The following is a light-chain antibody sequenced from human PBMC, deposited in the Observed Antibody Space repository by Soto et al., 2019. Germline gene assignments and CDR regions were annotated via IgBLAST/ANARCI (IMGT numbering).Light chain of an antibody. CDR2: GAS. V-gene: IGKV3-20*01. Sequence: EIVLTQSPGTLSLSPGERATLSCRASQSVSSSYLAWYQQKPGQAPRLLIYGASSRATGIPDRFSGSGSGTDFTLTISRLEPEDFAVYYCQLYGSSTPLTFGGGTKVEIK. CDR1: QSVSSSY. CDR3: QLYGSSTPLT. J-gene: IGKJ4*01.